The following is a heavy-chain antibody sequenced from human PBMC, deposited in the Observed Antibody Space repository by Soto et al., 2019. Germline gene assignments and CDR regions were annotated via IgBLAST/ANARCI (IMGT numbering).Heavy chain of an antibody. CDR2: INAGNGNT. CDR3: ARAVAVAADFDY. J-gene: IGHJ4*02. D-gene: IGHD6-19*01. CDR1: GYTFTGYA. Sequence: ASVKVSCKASGYTFTGYAMHWVRQAPGQRLEWMGWINAGNGNTKYSQKFQGRVTITRDTSASTAYMELSSVRSEDTAVYYCARAVAVAADFDYWGQGTLVTVS. V-gene: IGHV1-3*01.